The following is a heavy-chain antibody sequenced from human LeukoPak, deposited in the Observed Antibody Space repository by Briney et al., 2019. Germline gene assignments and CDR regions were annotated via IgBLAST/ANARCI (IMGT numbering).Heavy chain of an antibody. V-gene: IGHV1-69*13. CDR2: IILIFGTA. CDR1: VGTLSSYA. CDR3: ARDIYSNSGNLHWFDP. J-gene: IGHJ5*02. D-gene: IGHD3-10*01. Sequence: GASVKVSCKASVGTLSSYAISWVRQAPGQGLEGMGGIILIFGTANYAQKFQGRVTMTADEFTSTAYTDLSSLRFEDTGVYYCARDIYSNSGNLHWFDPWGQGTQVTVSS.